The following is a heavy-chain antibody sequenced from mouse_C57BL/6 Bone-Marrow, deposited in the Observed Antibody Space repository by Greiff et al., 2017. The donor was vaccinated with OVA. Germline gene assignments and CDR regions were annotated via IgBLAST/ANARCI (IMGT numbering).Heavy chain of an antibody. CDR1: GYTFTDYY. D-gene: IGHD2-4*01. V-gene: IGHV1-26*01. CDR2: INPNNGGT. CDR3: AREDLDYDYD. J-gene: IGHJ2*01. Sequence: EVQLQQSGPELVKPGASVKISCKASGYTFTDYYMNWVKQSHGKSLEWIGDINPNNGGTSYNQKFKGKATLTVDKSSSTAYMELRSLTSEDSAVYYCAREDLDYDYDWGQGTTLTVSS.